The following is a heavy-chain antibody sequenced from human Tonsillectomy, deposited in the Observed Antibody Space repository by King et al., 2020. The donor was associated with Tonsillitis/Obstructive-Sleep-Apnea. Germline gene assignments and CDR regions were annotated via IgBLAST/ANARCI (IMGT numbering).Heavy chain of an antibody. CDR1: GFTFDDYA. CDR3: ARDLVGGGGGYEADDYDI. CDR2: ITWDGGDT. Sequence: VQLVESGGVVVQPGGSLRLSCAASGFTFDDYAIHWVRQAPGKGLEWVSLSLITWDGGDTYYADSVKGRFTISRDNSRNSLYLQMNSLRTEDTAMYYCARDLVGGGGGYEADDYDIWGQGTMVTVSS. V-gene: IGHV3-43*01. D-gene: IGHD5-12*01. J-gene: IGHJ3*02.